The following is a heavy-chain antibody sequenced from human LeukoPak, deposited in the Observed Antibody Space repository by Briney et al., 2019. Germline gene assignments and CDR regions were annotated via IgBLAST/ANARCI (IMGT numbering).Heavy chain of an antibody. CDR2: ISSSSSTI. CDR1: GLTISSYS. CDR3: ARALWFGETVPAY. J-gene: IGHJ4*02. V-gene: IGHV3-48*01. D-gene: IGHD3-10*01. Sequence: GGSLRLSCAASGLTISSYSMNWVRQAPGKGLQWVSYISSSSSTIYYADSVKGRFTISRDNAKNSLYLQMNSLRAEDTAGYYCARALWFGETVPAYWGQGTLVTVSS.